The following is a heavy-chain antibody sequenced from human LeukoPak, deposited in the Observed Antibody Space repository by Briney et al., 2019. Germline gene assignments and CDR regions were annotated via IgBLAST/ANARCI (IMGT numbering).Heavy chain of an antibody. J-gene: IGHJ6*04. CDR3: SRGSTCGSFLDF. CDR1: GFTLNSKY. D-gene: IGHD2/OR15-2a*01. V-gene: IGHV3-53*01. Sequence: GGPVRLLCGPCGFTLNSKYMLWLRQAPGRGLEWVSVIYSGWSTYYADSVKGRSTIPRDNSKKTLFLPMDSLRAERTAVYLFSRGSTCGSFLDFWGKGTKVTISS. CDR2: IYSGWST.